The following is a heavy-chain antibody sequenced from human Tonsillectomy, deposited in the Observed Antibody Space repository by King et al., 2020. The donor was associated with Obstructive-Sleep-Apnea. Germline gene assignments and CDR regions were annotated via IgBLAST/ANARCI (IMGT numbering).Heavy chain of an antibody. CDR1: GFTFDNYA. Sequence: VQLVESGGGLVQPGRSLRLSCAASGFTFDNYAVHWVRQAPGKGLEWVSGISWNRGSIRYAGSVKGRFTISRDNAKNSLDLQMNSLRAEDTALYYCAKEGAVAGAYFDFWGQGTLVTVSS. D-gene: IGHD6-13*01. CDR2: ISWNRGSI. J-gene: IGHJ4*02. CDR3: AKEGAVAGAYFDF. V-gene: IGHV3-9*01.